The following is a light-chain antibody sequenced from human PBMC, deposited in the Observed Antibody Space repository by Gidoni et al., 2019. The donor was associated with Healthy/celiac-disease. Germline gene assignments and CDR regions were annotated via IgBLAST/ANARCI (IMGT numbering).Light chain of an antibody. CDR1: QGITTY. CDR2: AAS. V-gene: IGKV1-27*01. CDR3: QKYNSVPWT. J-gene: IGKJ1*01. Sequence: DIQMTQSPSSLSASVGARVTITCRASQGITTYLAWYQQKPGKVPKLLIYAASTLQSGVPSRFSGSGSGTDFTLTISSLQPEDVATYYCQKYNSVPWTFGQGTKVEIK.